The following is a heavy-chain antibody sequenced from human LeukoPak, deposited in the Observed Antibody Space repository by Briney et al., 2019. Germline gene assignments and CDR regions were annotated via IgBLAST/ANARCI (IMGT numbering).Heavy chain of an antibody. CDR2: ISSSSSYI. Sequence: GGSLRLSCAASGFTFSSYSMNWVRQAPGKGLEWVSSISSSSSYIYYADSVKGRFTISRDNAKKSLYLQMNSLRAEDTAVYYCARASGTYYDSSGYYAGWGQGTLVTVSS. CDR1: GFTFSSYS. D-gene: IGHD3-22*01. CDR3: ARASGTYYDSSGYYAG. V-gene: IGHV3-21*01. J-gene: IGHJ4*02.